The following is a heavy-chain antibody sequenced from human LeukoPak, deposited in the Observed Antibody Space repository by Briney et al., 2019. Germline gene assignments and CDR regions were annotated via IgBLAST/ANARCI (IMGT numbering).Heavy chain of an antibody. J-gene: IGHJ6*02. V-gene: IGHV1-69*13. CDR1: GGIFSSYA. CDR3: ATRRISGSYVHYYYGMDV. Sequence: ASVNVSCKASGGIFSSYAISWVRQAPGQGLEWMGGIIPIFGTANYAQKFQGRVTITADESTSTAYMELSSLRSEDTAVYYCATRRISGSYVHYYYGMDVWGQGTTVTVSS. D-gene: IGHD1-26*01. CDR2: IIPIFGTA.